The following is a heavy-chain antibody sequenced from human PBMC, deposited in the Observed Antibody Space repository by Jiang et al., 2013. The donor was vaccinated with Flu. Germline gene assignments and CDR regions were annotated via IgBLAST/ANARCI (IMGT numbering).Heavy chain of an antibody. D-gene: IGHD3-22*01. Sequence: GLVKPSETLSLTCTVSGGSISSYYWSWIRQPPGKGLEWIGYIYYSGSTNYNPSLKSRVTISVDTSKNQFSLKLSSVTAADTAVYYCASSPVSSGYYDAYYYYYGMDVWGQGTTVTVSS. CDR3: ASSPVSSGYYDAYYYYYGMDV. J-gene: IGHJ6*02. V-gene: IGHV4-59*13. CDR1: GGSISSYY. CDR2: IYYSGST.